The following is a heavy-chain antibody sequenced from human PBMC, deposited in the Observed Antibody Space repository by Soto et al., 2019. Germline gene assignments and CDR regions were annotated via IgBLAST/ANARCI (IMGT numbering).Heavy chain of an antibody. CDR3: AKEVTTDYYYGMDV. CDR1: GFTFSSYG. CDR2: ISYDGSNK. J-gene: IGHJ6*02. Sequence: GGSLRLSCAASGFTFSSYGMHWVRQAPGKGLEWVAVISYDGSNKYYADSVKGRFTISRDNSKNTLYLQMNSLRAEDTAVYYCAKEVTTDYYYGMDVWGQGTTVTVSS. V-gene: IGHV3-30*18. D-gene: IGHD4-4*01.